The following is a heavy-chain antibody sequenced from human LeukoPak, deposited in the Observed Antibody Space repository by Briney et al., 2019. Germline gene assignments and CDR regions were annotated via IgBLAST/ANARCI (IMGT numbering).Heavy chain of an antibody. J-gene: IGHJ4*02. CDR2: FDPEDGET. V-gene: IGHV1-24*01. CDR3: ATDWPRGYSYGLGY. Sequence: ASVKVSCKVSGYTLTELSMHWVRQAPGKGLEWMGGFDPEDGETIYAQKFQGRVTMTEDTSTDTAYMELSSLRSEDTAVYYCATDWPRGYSYGLGYWGQGTLVTVSS. CDR1: GYTLTELS. D-gene: IGHD5-18*01.